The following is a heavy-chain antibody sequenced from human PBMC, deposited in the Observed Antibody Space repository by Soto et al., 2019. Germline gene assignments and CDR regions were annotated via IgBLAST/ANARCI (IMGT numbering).Heavy chain of an antibody. J-gene: IGHJ6*02. V-gene: IGHV3-74*01. CDR2: INTDGGSA. CDR3: ARGRYYYYGMDV. CDR1: GFTFSSYW. Sequence: GGSLRLSCVASGFTFSSYWMSWVRQAPGKGLVWVSRINTDGGSASYADSVKGRFTISRDNAKNTLYLQMNSLRAEDTAVYYCARGRYYYYGMDVWGQGTTVTVSS.